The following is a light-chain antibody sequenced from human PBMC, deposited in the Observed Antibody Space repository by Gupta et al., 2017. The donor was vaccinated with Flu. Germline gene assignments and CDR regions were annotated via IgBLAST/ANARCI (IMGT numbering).Light chain of an antibody. V-gene: IGKV2-30*01. J-gene: IGKJ1*01. CDR2: LVS. CDR3: MQGAHWPWT. Sequence: DVVMTQSPHSLSVTLGQPASISCRSSQGLVYSDGNTYLHWFQQRPGQTPRRLIHLVSYRDSGVPDRLSGSGSGTYFTLKISRVEADDVGIYFCMQGAHWPWTFGQGTKVEVK. CDR1: QGLVYSDGNTY.